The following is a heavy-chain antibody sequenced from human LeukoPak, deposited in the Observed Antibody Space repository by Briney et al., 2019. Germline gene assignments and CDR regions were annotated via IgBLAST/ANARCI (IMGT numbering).Heavy chain of an antibody. J-gene: IGHJ2*01. CDR2: ITSSSSYI. Sequence: GGSLRLSCAASGFTFSSYSVNWVRQAPGKGLEWVSSITSSSSYIYYADSVKGRFTISRDNAQDSLFLQMNSLRAEDTAVYYCARESGYSYGYGVLDWYFDLWGRGTLVTVSS. V-gene: IGHV3-21*01. D-gene: IGHD5-18*01. CDR3: ARESGYSYGYGVLDWYFDL. CDR1: GFTFSSYS.